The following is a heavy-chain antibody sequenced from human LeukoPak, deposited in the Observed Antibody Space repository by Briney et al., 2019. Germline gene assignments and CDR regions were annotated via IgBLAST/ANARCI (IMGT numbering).Heavy chain of an antibody. J-gene: IGHJ4*02. CDR2: ISWNSATI. D-gene: IGHD3-3*01. V-gene: IGHV3-9*03. Sequence: GGSLRLSCAASGFTFDDYAMHWVRQAPGKGLEWVSGISWNSATIGYADSVKGRFTISRDNAKNSLYLQMNSLREEDMALYYCAKASGFGVALYYFDYWGQGTLVTVSS. CDR3: AKASGFGVALYYFDY. CDR1: GFTFDDYA.